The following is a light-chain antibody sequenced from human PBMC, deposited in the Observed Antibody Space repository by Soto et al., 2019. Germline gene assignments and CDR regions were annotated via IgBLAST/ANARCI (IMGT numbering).Light chain of an antibody. CDR1: QSIRSY. Sequence: DTQMTQSPSSLSASVGDRVTITCRASQSIRSYLSWYQQKPGKAPKILIYAASSLQSGVPSRFSGSRSGTDFTLTITSLQPEDFATYYCQQSDSLPITFGQGTRLEIK. CDR3: QQSDSLPIT. CDR2: AAS. V-gene: IGKV1-39*01. J-gene: IGKJ5*01.